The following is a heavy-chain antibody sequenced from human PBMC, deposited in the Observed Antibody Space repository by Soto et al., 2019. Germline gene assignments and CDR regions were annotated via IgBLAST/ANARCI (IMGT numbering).Heavy chain of an antibody. CDR2: IKSKTDGGTT. D-gene: IGHD3-9*01. Sequence: GGSLRLSCAASGFTFSNAWMNWVRQAPGKGLEWVGRIKSKTDGGTTDYAASVKGRFTISRDDSKNTLYLQMNSLKTEDTAVYYCTTTGRTYYDILTGYFTHGMDVWGQGTTVTVSS. CDR1: GFTFSNAW. V-gene: IGHV3-15*07. J-gene: IGHJ6*02. CDR3: TTTGRTYYDILTGYFTHGMDV.